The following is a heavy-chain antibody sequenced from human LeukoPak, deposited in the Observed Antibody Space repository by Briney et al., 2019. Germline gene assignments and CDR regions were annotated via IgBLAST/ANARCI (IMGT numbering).Heavy chain of an antibody. J-gene: IGHJ3*02. Sequence: PLRLSCAPSGLTFDDYAMHWARQAPGGSLEWGSGKRWKSGSIVYADSVKGRFTISREYAENSVYLQMKRLKAEDMALYYCAKDSEGNYYDNSGLDAFDMWGQGTMVTVSS. V-gene: IGHV3-9*03. D-gene: IGHD3-22*01. CDR1: GLTFDDYA. CDR2: KRWKSGSI. CDR3: AKDSEGNYYDNSGLDAFDM.